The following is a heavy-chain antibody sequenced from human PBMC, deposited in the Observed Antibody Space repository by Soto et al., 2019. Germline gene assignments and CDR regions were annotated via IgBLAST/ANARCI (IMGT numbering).Heavy chain of an antibody. CDR2: ISAYNGNT. V-gene: IGHV1-18*01. Sequence: ASVKVSCKASGYTFTSYGISWVRQAPGQGLEWMGWISAYNGNTNYAQKLQGRVTMTTDTSTSTAYMELRSLRSEDTALYYCARERGSYYSVGAFDIWGQGTMVTVSS. CDR3: ARERGSYYSVGAFDI. J-gene: IGHJ3*02. D-gene: IGHD1-26*01. CDR1: GYTFTSYG.